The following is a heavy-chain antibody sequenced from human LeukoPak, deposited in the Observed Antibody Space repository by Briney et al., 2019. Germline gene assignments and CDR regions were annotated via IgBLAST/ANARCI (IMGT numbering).Heavy chain of an antibody. Sequence: SETLSLTCAVSGVAISRGGYAWNWIRQPPGKGLEWIAYIYHSGTTYYNPSLKSRVTISVDTSKNQFSLKLSSVTAADTAVYYCTRGSIAYYYMDVWGKGTTVTISS. J-gene: IGHJ6*03. V-gene: IGHV4-61*08. CDR1: GVAISRGGYA. CDR3: TRGSIAYYYMDV. CDR2: IYHSGTT. D-gene: IGHD3-22*01.